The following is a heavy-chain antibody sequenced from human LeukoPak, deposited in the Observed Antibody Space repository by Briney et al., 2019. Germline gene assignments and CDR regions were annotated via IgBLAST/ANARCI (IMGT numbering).Heavy chain of an antibody. CDR1: GFTFSSYT. CDR3: ARHIGGPYGFLDP. D-gene: IGHD4-17*01. V-gene: IGHV3-23*01. J-gene: IGHJ5*02. CDR2: IGVSGGST. Sequence: GGSLRLSCAASGFTFSSYTLTWVRQAPGKGPEWVSTIGVSGGSTYYADSVKGRFTISRDNSKNTLYLQMNSLRAEDTAVYYCARHIGGPYGFLDPWGQGTLVTVSS.